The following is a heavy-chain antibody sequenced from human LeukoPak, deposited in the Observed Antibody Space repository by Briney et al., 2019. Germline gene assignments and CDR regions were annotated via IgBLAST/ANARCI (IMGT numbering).Heavy chain of an antibody. CDR2: INHSGST. J-gene: IGHJ6*03. CDR1: GGSFSGYY. D-gene: IGHD2-2*02. CDR3: ARLKVGVVPAAIFHYYYMDV. Sequence: SETLSLTCAVYGGSFSGYYWSWIRQPPGKGLEWIGEINHSGSTNYNPSLKSRVTISVDTSKNQFSLKLSSVTAADTAVYYCARLKVGVVPAAIFHYYYMDVWGKGTTVTISS. V-gene: IGHV4-34*01.